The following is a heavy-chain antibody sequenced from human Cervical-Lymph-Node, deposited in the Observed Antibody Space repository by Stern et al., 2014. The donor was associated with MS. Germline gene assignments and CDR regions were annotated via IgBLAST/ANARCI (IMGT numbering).Heavy chain of an antibody. CDR1: GGSLRSYY. CDR3: AREGEYCSGSRCYPFLDY. V-gene: IGHV4-59*01. CDR2: IYHTGSV. J-gene: IGHJ4*02. Sequence: VQLVESGPGLVKPLETLSLTCTVSGGSLRSYYWNWIRQAPGKGLEWLGVIYHTGSVNYKPSLSSRVAMSVDTSKNQFSLTVSSVTAADTAVYYCAREGEYCSGSRCYPFLDYWGQGTLVTVSS. D-gene: IGHD2-15*01.